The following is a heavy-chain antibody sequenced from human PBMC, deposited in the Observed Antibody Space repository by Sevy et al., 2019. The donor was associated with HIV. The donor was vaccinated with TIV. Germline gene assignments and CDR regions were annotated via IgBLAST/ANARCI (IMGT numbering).Heavy chain of an antibody. CDR1: GFTVSSSY. J-gene: IGHJ5*02. CDR3: ARGRGVFGAVAINWFDP. CDR2: IYSGGST. Sequence: GGSLRLSCAASGFTVSSSYMTWVRQPPGKGLEWVSVIYSGGSTYYADSVKGRFTISGDNSKNTLYLQMNDLRADDTAVYYWARGRGVFGAVAINWFDPWGQGALVTVSS. D-gene: IGHD3-3*01. V-gene: IGHV3-53*01.